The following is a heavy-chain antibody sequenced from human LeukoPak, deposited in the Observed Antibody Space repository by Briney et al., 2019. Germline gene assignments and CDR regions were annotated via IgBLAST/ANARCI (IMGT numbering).Heavy chain of an antibody. CDR2: ISSSGSTI. CDR3: ARERSRDFWSGYYPGDY. Sequence: GGSLRLSCAASGFTFSDYYMSWIRQAPGKGLERVSYISSSGSTIYYADSVKGRFTISRDNAKNSLYLQMNSLRAEDTVVYYCARERSRDFWSGYYPGDYWGQGTLVTVSS. V-gene: IGHV3-11*01. J-gene: IGHJ4*02. D-gene: IGHD3-3*01. CDR1: GFTFSDYY.